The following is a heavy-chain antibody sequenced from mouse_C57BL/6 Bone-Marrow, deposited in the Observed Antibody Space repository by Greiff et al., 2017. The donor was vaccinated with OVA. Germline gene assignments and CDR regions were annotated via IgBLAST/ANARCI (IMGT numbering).Heavy chain of an antibody. Sequence: EVMLVESGGGLVKPGGSLRLSCAASGFTFSSYTMSWVRQTPEKRLEWVATISGGGGNTYYPDSVKGRFTISRDNAKNTLYLQRSSLRSEDTALYYCARRWWYYFDYWGQGTTLTVSS. CDR1: GFTFSSYT. J-gene: IGHJ2*01. CDR3: ARRWWYYFDY. D-gene: IGHD1-1*02. V-gene: IGHV5-9*01. CDR2: ISGGGGNT.